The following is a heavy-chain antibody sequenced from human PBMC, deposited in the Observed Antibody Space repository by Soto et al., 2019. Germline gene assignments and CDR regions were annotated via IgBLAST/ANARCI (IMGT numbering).Heavy chain of an antibody. Sequence: EVQLVESGGGFVQPGGSLKLCCAASGFTFSGSAMHWVRQASGKGLEWVGRIRSKANSYATEYGVSVKGKFTISRDDSRNTAYLQMNSLKTEDTAAYYCARGVYNFWSGHPKGLDYWGQGTVVTVSS. CDR2: IRSKANSYAT. D-gene: IGHD3-3*01. CDR1: GFTFSGSA. J-gene: IGHJ4*02. CDR3: ARGVYNFWSGHPKGLDY. V-gene: IGHV3-73*02.